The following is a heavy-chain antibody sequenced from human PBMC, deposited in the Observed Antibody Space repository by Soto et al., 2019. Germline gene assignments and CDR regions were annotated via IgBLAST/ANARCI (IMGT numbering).Heavy chain of an antibody. CDR1: GGSISSSSYY. V-gene: IGHV4-39*01. CDR3: ARHISYDILNGNLSPDY. Sequence: QLQLQESGPGLVKPSETLSLPCTVSGGSISSSSYYWGWISQPPGTGLAWLGSIYDSGSPYYNPSLKSRVTISVDTSKNQFSLKLSSVTSAYTAVYYCARHISYDILNGNLSPDYWGQGTLVTVSS. CDR2: IYDSGSP. J-gene: IGHJ4*02. D-gene: IGHD3-9*01.